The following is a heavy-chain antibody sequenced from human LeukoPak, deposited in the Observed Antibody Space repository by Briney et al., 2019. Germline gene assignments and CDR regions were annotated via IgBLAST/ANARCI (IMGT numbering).Heavy chain of an antibody. D-gene: IGHD2-2*01. Sequence: PGGSLRLSCAASGFTFSSYAMRWVRQAPGKGLEWVAFISHDGNDKYFADSVRGRFTISRDISKNTLYLQMNSLRAEDTAVYYCARSSISPHYYFYYMDVWGKGTTVTVSS. J-gene: IGHJ6*03. CDR3: ARSSISPHYYFYYMDV. CDR2: ISHDGNDK. CDR1: GFTFSSYA. V-gene: IGHV3-30*01.